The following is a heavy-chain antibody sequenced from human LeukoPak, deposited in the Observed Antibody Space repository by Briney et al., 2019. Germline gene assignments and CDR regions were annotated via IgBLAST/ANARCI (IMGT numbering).Heavy chain of an antibody. CDR1: AFTFSNYA. CDR3: AKGKSSSWSLFDS. Sequence: LTGGSLRLSCAASAFTFSNYAMSWVRQAPGKGLEWVSTISGSGGSTYYADSVKGRFTISRDNSKNTLYLQMNSLRAEDTAVYYCAKGKSSSWSLFDSWGQGTLVTVSS. CDR2: ISGSGGST. J-gene: IGHJ4*02. D-gene: IGHD6-13*01. V-gene: IGHV3-23*01.